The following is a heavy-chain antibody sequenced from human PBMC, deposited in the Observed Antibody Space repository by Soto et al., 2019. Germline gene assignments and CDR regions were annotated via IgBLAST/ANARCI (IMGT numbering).Heavy chain of an antibody. CDR3: AGRGIAAAGIEIYYYMDV. D-gene: IGHD6-13*01. CDR1: GYTFTSYY. Sequence: ASVKVSCKASGYTFTSYYMHWVRQAPGQGLEWMGIINPSGGSTSYAQKFQGRVTMTRDTSTSTVYMELSSLRSEDTAVYYCAGRGIAAAGIEIYYYMDVWGKGTTVTVSS. V-gene: IGHV1-46*03. CDR2: INPSGGST. J-gene: IGHJ6*03.